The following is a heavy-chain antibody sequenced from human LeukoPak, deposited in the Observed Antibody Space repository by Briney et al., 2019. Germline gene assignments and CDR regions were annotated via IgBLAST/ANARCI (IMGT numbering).Heavy chain of an antibody. J-gene: IGHJ4*02. CDR1: GFTFSSYS. Sequence: GGSLRLPCAASGFTFSSYSMNWVRQAPGKGLEWVSSISSSSSYIYYADSLKGRFTISRDNAKNSLYLQMNSLRAEDTAVYYCARAMSGCSSTSCYDYWGQGTLVTVSS. V-gene: IGHV3-21*01. CDR3: ARAMSGCSSTSCYDY. D-gene: IGHD2-2*01. CDR2: ISSSSSYI.